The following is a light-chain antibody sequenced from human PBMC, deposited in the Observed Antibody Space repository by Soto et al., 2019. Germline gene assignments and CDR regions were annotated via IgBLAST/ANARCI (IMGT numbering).Light chain of an antibody. CDR3: QKYNFAPYT. Sequence: IQMTQSPSSLSASVGDRVTITCRASQGINNFLAWYQQKPGKVPKLLIYAASTLQSGVPSRFSGSGSETAFTLTISSLQTEDVATYYCQKYNFAPYTFGQGTKLDIK. CDR1: QGINNF. CDR2: AAS. J-gene: IGKJ2*01. V-gene: IGKV1-27*01.